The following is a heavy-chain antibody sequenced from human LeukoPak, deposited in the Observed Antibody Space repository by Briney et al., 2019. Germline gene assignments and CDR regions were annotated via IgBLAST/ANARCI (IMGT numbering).Heavy chain of an antibody. V-gene: IGHV1-46*01. CDR2: INPRGGST. D-gene: IGHD6-25*01. J-gene: IGHJ4*02. CDR1: GYTFTSYY. Sequence: GALVKVSCKASGYTFTSYYMHWMRQAPGQGPEWMGIINPRGGSTDYAQKFQGRITMTSDTSTSTVYMELNSLRSDDTAVYFCARVGSAAATADYWGQGTLVTVSS. CDR3: ARVGSAAATADY.